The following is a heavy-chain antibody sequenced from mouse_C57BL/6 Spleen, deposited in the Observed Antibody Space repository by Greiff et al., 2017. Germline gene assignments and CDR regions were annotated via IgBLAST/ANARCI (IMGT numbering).Heavy chain of an antibody. J-gene: IGHJ3*01. CDR1: GFTFSSYA. Sequence: EVKLMESGGGLVKPGGSLKLSCAASGFTFSSYAMSWVRQTPEKRLEWVATISDGGSYTYYPDNVKGRFTISRDNAKNNLYLQMSHLKSEDTAMYYCARANDGSAWFAYWGQGTLVTVSA. D-gene: IGHD2-3*01. V-gene: IGHV5-4*03. CDR3: ARANDGSAWFAY. CDR2: ISDGGSYT.